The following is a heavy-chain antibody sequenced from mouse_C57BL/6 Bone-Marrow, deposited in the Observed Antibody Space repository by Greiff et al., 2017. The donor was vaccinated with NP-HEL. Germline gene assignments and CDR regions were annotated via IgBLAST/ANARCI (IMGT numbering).Heavy chain of an antibody. CDR3: ARRIGSNYLYYAMDY. J-gene: IGHJ4*01. V-gene: IGHV1-61*01. CDR2: IYPSDSET. Sequence: QVQLQQSGAELVRPGSSVKLSCKASGYTFTSYWMDWVKQRPGQGLEWIGNIYPSDSETHYNQKFKDKATLTVDKSSSTAYMQLSSLTSEDSAVYYCARRIGSNYLYYAMDYWGQGTSVTVSS. D-gene: IGHD2-5*01. CDR1: GYTFTSYW.